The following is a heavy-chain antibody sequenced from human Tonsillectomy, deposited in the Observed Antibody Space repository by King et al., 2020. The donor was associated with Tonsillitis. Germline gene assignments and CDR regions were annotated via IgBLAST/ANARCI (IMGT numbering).Heavy chain of an antibody. CDR3: AITYDSSGYYYNARDY. J-gene: IGHJ4*02. CDR1: GFIFTSYA. V-gene: IGHV3-30-3*01. D-gene: IGHD3-22*01. CDR2: ISHDASDK. Sequence: VQLVESGGGVVEPGKSLRLSCAVSGFIFTSYAIHWVRQAPGKGLEWGAVISHDASDKYYADSVKGRFTVSRDNSKSTLYLQMNSLRAADTAVYYCAITYDSSGYYYNARDYWGQGTLVTVSS.